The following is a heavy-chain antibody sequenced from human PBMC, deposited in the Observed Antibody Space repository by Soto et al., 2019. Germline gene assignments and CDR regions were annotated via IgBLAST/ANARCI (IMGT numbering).Heavy chain of an antibody. V-gene: IGHV3-9*01. CDR2: ISWNSGII. CDR1: RFTFDDYA. D-gene: IGHD3-9*01. Sequence: EVQLVESGGGLVQPGRSLRLSCAASRFTFDDYAMHWVRQAPGKGLEWVSGISWNSGIIVYADSVKGRFTISRDNAKNSLYLQMNSLRTEDTAVYYCAKGSSLTVLDYWGQGTLVTVSS. CDR3: AKGSSLTVLDY. J-gene: IGHJ4*02.